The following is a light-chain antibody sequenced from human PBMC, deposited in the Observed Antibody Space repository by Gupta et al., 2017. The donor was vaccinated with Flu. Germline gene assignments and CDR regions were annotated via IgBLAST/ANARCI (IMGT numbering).Light chain of an antibody. CDR2: GAS. CDR3: QQYNNWPPVS. CDR1: QSVSSN. Sequence: DIVMTPSPATLSVSPGERATLSCRASQSVSSNLAWYQQKPGQAPRLLIYGASTRATGIPARFRGSGSGTEFTLTISSLQSEDFAVYYCQQYNNWPPVSFGQGTKLEIK. V-gene: IGKV3-15*01. J-gene: IGKJ2*03.